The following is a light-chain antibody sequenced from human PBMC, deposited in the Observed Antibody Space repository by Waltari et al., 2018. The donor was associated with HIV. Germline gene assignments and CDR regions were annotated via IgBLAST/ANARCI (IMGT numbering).Light chain of an antibody. CDR3: ASFTGDNTVM. CDR1: DGDFGLYNF. V-gene: IGLV2-14*03. Sequence: AVTQPASVSGLPGQSTTISCTGRDGDFGLYNFVSWYQQPSGQPPKLILYDVDSRASGVSDRFSGSMSGNTASLTISGLRAEDEAHYYCASFTGDNTVMFGGGTEVTVL. J-gene: IGLJ3*02. CDR2: DVD.